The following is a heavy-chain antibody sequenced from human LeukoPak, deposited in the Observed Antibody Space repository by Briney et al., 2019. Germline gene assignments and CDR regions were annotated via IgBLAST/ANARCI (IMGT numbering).Heavy chain of an antibody. Sequence: GGSLRLSCAASGFTLTIYSMNSVSQPPGKGLEWVSYISSSSSTIYYADSVKGRFTISRDNAKNSLYLQMNSLRAEDTAVYYCARDQGIAAAPDYWGQGTLVTVSS. J-gene: IGHJ4*02. CDR1: GFTLTIYS. CDR2: ISSSSSTI. CDR3: ARDQGIAAAPDY. D-gene: IGHD6-13*01. V-gene: IGHV3-48*01.